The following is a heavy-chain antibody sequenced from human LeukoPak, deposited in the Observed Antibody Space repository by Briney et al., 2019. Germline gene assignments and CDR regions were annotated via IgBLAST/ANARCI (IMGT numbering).Heavy chain of an antibody. J-gene: IGHJ4*02. Sequence: GGSLRLSCAASEFTFSSYWMTWVRQAPGKGLEWVANIKQDGSEIYYMDSVKGRFTISRDNAKNSLYLQMNSLRAEDTAVYYCATDTKFDYWGQGTLVTVSS. V-gene: IGHV3-7*04. CDR1: EFTFSSYW. CDR3: ATDTKFDY. CDR2: IKQDGSEI.